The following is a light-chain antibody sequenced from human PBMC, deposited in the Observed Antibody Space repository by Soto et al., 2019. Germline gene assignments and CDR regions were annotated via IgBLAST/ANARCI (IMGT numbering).Light chain of an antibody. V-gene: IGKV3-20*01. CDR2: GTS. CDR1: QTVSNSY. CDR3: QQYGSSQWT. J-gene: IGKJ1*01. Sequence: ETVLTQSPGSLSLSLGDRATLSCRASQTVSNSYLAWYQQKPGHAPRLLIYGTSNRATGIPDRFSGSGSGTDFTLTISRLEPEDFVIYYCQQYGSSQWTFGQGTKADIK.